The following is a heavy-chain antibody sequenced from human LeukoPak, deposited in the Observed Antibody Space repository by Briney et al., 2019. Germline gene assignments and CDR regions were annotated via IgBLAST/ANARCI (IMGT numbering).Heavy chain of an antibody. CDR1: GGTFSIYA. Sequence: SVKVSCTASGGTFSIYAISWVRQAPGQGLEWMGGIIPIFGTANYAQKFQGRVTITADESTSTAYMELSSLRSEDTAVYYCARGGATYYYDSSGYYFDYWGQGTLVTVSS. D-gene: IGHD3-22*01. V-gene: IGHV1-69*13. CDR2: IIPIFGTA. CDR3: ARGGATYYYDSSGYYFDY. J-gene: IGHJ4*02.